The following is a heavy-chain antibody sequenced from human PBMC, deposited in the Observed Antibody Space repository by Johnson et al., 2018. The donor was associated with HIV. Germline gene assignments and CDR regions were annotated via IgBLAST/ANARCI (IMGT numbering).Heavy chain of an antibody. V-gene: IGHV3-30*04. CDR1: GFTFSSYA. Sequence: QVQLVESGGGVVQPGRSLRLSCAASGFTFSSYAMHWVRQAPGKGLEWVAVISYDGSNKYYADSVKGRFTISRDNSKNTLYLQMNSLRAEDTAVYYCAREGGQCLVLVDAFDIWGQGTMVTVSS. D-gene: IGHD6-19*01. J-gene: IGHJ3*02. CDR3: AREGGQCLVLVDAFDI. CDR2: ISYDGSNK.